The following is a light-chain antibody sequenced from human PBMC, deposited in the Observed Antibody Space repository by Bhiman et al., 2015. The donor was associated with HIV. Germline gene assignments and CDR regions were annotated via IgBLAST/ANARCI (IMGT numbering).Light chain of an antibody. J-gene: IGLJ2*01. Sequence: FTLIQPLSVSESPGKTVTISCTGSSGSIASNSVQWYQQRPGSAPTTVIYEDKQRPSGVPDRFSGSIDSSSNSASLTISGLKTEDEADYYCQSYDSGNVVFGGGTKLTVL. CDR1: SGSIASNS. V-gene: IGLV6-57*02. CDR2: EDK. CDR3: QSYDSGNVV.